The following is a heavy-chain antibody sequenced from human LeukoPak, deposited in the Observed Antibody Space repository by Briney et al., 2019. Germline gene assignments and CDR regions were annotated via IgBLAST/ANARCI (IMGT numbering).Heavy chain of an antibody. J-gene: IGHJ3*02. CDR2: ISSSSSYI. CDR3: ATLAYYYDSSVNDAFDI. D-gene: IGHD3-22*01. Sequence: KTGGSLRLSSAASGFTFSSYSMNWVRQAPGKGLEWVSSISSSSSYIYYADSVKGRFTISRDNAKNSLYLQMNSLRAEDTAVYYCATLAYYYDSSVNDAFDIWGQGTMVTVSS. CDR1: GFTFSSYS. V-gene: IGHV3-21*01.